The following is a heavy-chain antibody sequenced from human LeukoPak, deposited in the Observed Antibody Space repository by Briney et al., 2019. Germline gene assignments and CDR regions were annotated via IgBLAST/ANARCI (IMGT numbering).Heavy chain of an antibody. V-gene: IGHV3-21*01. CDR2: ITGDCNYI. CDR3: ARGTTVLDY. Sequence: GGSLRLSCAASGFTFNDYTMTWVRQALGKGLEWVSSITGDCNYIFYADSVKGRFTISRDNAQNSLFLELNSLRGEDTAVYYCARGTTVLDYWGQGTLVTVSS. CDR1: GFTFNDYT. D-gene: IGHD1-1*01. J-gene: IGHJ4*02.